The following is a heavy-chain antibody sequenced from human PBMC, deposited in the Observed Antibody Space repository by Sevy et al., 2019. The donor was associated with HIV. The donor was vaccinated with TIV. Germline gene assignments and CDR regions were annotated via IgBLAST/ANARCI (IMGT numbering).Heavy chain of an antibody. CDR2: INCNSGGT. V-gene: IGHV1-2*02. J-gene: IGHJ5*02. D-gene: IGHD2-2*01. Sequence: ASVKVYCKASGYTFTGHYMDWVRQAPGQGLEWMGWINCNSGGTNYAQKFQGRVTMTRDTSITTIYMELSRLTSDDTGVYYCARDVGYCSRTTCSYNYLDPWGQGTLVTVSS. CDR3: ARDVGYCSRTTCSYNYLDP. CDR1: GYTFTGHY.